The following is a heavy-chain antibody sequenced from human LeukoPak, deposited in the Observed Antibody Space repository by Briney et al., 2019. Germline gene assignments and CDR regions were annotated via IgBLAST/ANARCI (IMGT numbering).Heavy chain of an antibody. V-gene: IGHV3-23*01. CDR1: GFTFNSYA. CDR3: AKTLGYSGYFSP. D-gene: IGHD3-22*01. Sequence: GGSLRLSCAASGFTFNSYAMTWVRQAPGKGLEWVSAISGGGVNTYYADSVKGRFTISRDNSKNMLYLQMNSLRAEDTAVYYCAKTLGYSGYFSPWGQGTLVTVSS. CDR2: ISGGGVNT. J-gene: IGHJ5*02.